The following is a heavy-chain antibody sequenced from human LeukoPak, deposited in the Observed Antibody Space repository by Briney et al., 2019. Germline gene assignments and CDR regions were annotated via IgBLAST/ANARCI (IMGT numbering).Heavy chain of an antibody. D-gene: IGHD4-17*01. CDR1: GGSISSSSCY. V-gene: IGHV4-39*01. CDR2: IYYSGST. CDR3: ARHWEDYGDYVHGLDY. J-gene: IGHJ4*02. Sequence: SETLSLTCTVSGGSISSSSCYWGWIRRPPGKGLEWIGSIYYSGSTYYNPSLKSRVTISLDTSKNQFSLNLNSVTAADTAVYYCARHWEDYGDYVHGLDYWGQGTLVTVSS.